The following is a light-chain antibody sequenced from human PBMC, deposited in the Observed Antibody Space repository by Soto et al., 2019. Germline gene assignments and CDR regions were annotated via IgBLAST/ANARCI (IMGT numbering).Light chain of an antibody. V-gene: IGLV1-40*01. Sequence: QSVLTQPPSVSGAPRQRVTISCTGSSSNIGAGYDVHWYQQLPGTAPKLLIFGNSNRPSGVPDRFSGSKSGTSASLAITVLPAEDEADYGCQSYDSSVSAWVFGGGTKLTVL. CDR1: SSNIGAGYD. CDR3: QSYDSSVSAWV. J-gene: IGLJ3*02. CDR2: GNS.